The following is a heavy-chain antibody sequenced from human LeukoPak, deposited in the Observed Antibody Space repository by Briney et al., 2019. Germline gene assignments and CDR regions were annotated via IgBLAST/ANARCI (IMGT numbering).Heavy chain of an antibody. CDR3: AREDTRRGSRGYFDY. V-gene: IGHV1-18*01. CDR2: ISGDSGNT. CDR1: GYTFISYG. Sequence: GASVTVSFKSSGYTFISYGISWVRQAPGQGLEWMGWISGDSGNTNYAQKLQGRVTMTTDTSATTAYLELRSLRSDDTAIYYCAREDTRRGSRGYFDYWGQGTLVNVSS. J-gene: IGHJ4*02.